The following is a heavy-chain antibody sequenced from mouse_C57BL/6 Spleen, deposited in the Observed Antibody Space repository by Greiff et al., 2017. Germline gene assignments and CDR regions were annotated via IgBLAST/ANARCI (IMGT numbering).Heavy chain of an antibody. D-gene: IGHD2-5*01. CDR3: AREPYSNYYAMDY. CDR1: GYTFTSYW. V-gene: IGHV1-52*01. J-gene: IGHJ4*01. CDR2: IDPSDSET. Sequence: VQLQQPGAELVRPGSSVKLSCKASGYTFTSYWMHWVKQRPIQGLEWIGNIDPSDSETHYNQKFKDKATLTVDKSSSTAYMQLSSLTSEDSAVYYCAREPYSNYYAMDYWGQGTSVTVSS.